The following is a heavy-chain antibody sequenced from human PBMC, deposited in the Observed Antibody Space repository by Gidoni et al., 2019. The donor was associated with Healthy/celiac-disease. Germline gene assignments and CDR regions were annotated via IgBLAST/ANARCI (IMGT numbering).Heavy chain of an antibody. V-gene: IGHV3-23*01. Sequence: EVQLLEYGGGLVQPGGSLRRSCAAAGFTFSSYALSWVRQAPWKGLGWVAAISGSGGSPYYADSVKGRFTISRDNSNNTLYLQMNSMRAEDTAVYYCAKGVSGWYSDDYWGQGTLVTVSS. CDR1: GFTFSSYA. J-gene: IGHJ4*02. CDR2: ISGSGGSP. CDR3: AKGVSGWYSDDY. D-gene: IGHD6-19*01.